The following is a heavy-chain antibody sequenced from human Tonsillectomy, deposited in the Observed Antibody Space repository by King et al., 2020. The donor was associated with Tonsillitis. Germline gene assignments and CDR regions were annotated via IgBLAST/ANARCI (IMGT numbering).Heavy chain of an antibody. Sequence: VQLVESGAEVKKPGASVKVSCKASGYTFTDYYMHWVRQAPGQGLGWMGWSNPNSGDTKYAQKCQGRGTVTRDTSISTAYMELSRLRSYDTAVYYCARDQATVDYYDSSGYSSFDYWGQGTLVTVSS. J-gene: IGHJ4*02. D-gene: IGHD3-22*01. CDR1: GYTFTDYY. CDR3: ARDQATVDYYDSSGYSSFDY. V-gene: IGHV1-2*02. CDR2: SNPNSGDT.